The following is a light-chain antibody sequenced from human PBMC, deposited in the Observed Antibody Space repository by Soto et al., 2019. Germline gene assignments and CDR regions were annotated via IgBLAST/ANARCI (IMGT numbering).Light chain of an antibody. CDR2: AAY. CDR1: QSVTSTY. Sequence: EVVLTQSPGTLSLSPGERATLSCRASQSVTSTYLAWYQQRPGQSPRLLIYAAYSRATGIPDRFRGSGSGTDFTLTISRLEPEDIAVYYCQQYGTSPQTFGQGTKVEIK. CDR3: QQYGTSPQT. J-gene: IGKJ1*01. V-gene: IGKV3-20*01.